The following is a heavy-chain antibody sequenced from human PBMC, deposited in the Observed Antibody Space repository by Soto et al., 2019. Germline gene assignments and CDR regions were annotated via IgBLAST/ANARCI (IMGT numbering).Heavy chain of an antibody. D-gene: IGHD2-2*01. CDR1: GFVFEVYW. V-gene: IGHV3-74*01. CDR2: ISDDGARI. J-gene: IGHJ4*02. Sequence: GGSLRLSCVASGFVFEVYWMHWVRQVPGKGLEWVSRISDDGARIDYADSVRGRFTISRDNAKNALYLQMNALRGEDTAVYFCASGPRPSSIGTGAVWGRGVLVTVSS. CDR3: ASGPRPSSIGTGAV.